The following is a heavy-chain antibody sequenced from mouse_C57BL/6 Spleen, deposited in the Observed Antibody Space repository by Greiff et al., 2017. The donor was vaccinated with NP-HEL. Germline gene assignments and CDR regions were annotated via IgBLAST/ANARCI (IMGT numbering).Heavy chain of an antibody. D-gene: IGHD2-5*01. Sequence: VQLQQPGTELVKPGASVKLSCKASGYTFTSYWMHWVKQRPGQGLEWIGMIHPNSGSTNYNEKFKSKATLTVDKSSSTAYMQLSSLTSEDSAVYYCARSNYVVFFDYWGQGTTLTVSS. V-gene: IGHV1-64*01. J-gene: IGHJ2*01. CDR3: ARSNYVVFFDY. CDR1: GYTFTSYW. CDR2: IHPNSGST.